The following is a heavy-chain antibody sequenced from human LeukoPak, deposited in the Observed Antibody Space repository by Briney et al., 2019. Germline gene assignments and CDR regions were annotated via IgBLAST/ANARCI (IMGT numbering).Heavy chain of an antibody. J-gene: IGHJ4*02. D-gene: IGHD6-19*01. V-gene: IGHV3-33*01. CDR1: GFTFSTYG. CDR2: IWYDGTNE. Sequence: GGSLRLSCAASGFTFSTYGMHWVRQAPGKGLEWVAVIWYDGTNEYYADSVKGRFTISRDNSKNTLYLQMNSLRAEDTAVYYCARDQGLLVVAGRFGYWGQGTLVTVSS. CDR3: ARDQGLLVVAGRFGY.